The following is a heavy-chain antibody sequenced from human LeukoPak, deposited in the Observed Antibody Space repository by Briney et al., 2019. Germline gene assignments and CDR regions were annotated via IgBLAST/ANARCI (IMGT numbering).Heavy chain of an antibody. V-gene: IGHV1-46*01. D-gene: IGHD4-23*01. CDR3: AREGGDGGPFDY. J-gene: IGHJ4*02. CDR1: GYTFTTYF. Sequence: ASVKVSCKASGYTFTTYFMHWVRQAPGQGLEWMGIIHTSGGTTKYAQKFQDRVTMTRDTSTNTVYMELSSLKFDDTAVYYCAREGGDGGPFDYGGQGTLVTVSS. CDR2: IHTSGGTT.